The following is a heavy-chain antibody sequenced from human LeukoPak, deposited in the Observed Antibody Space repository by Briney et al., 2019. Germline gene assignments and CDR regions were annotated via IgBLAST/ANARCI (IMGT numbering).Heavy chain of an antibody. Sequence: ASVKVSCKASGGTFSSYAISWVRQAPGQGLEWGVGIIPIFGTANYAQKFQGRVTITADESTSTAYMELSSLRSEDTAVYYCARTPPYHYYDSSGYYIYWGQGTLVTVSS. CDR2: IIPIFGTA. CDR3: ARTPPYHYYDSSGYYIY. V-gene: IGHV1-69*13. CDR1: GGTFSSYA. J-gene: IGHJ4*02. D-gene: IGHD3-22*01.